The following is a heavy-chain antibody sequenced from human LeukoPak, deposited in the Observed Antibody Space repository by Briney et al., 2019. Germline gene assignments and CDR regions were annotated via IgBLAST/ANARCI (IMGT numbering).Heavy chain of an antibody. J-gene: IGHJ4*02. CDR2: INHSGRT. CDR1: GGSFSAYY. D-gene: IGHD4-11*01. Sequence: SETLSLTCAVYGGSFSAYYWGWIRQPPGRGLEWIGEINHSGRTNYNPSLKSRVTISVDMSKNQFSLRLSSVTAADTAVYYCARLPPQYVFFDFWGQGTLVTVSS. CDR3: ARLPPQYVFFDF. V-gene: IGHV4-34*01.